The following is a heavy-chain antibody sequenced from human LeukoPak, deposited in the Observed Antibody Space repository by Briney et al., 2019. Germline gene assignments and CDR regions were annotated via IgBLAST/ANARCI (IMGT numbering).Heavy chain of an antibody. J-gene: IGHJ5*02. D-gene: IGHD5-12*01. CDR3: AREGVATIIEYWFDP. V-gene: IGHV1-2*02. Sequence: ASVKVSCKASGYTFTGYYMHWVRQAPGQGLEWMGWINPNSGGTNYAQKFQGRVTVTRDTSISTAYMELSRLRSDDTAVYYCAREGVATIIEYWFDPWGQGTLVTVSS. CDR1: GYTFTGYY. CDR2: INPNSGGT.